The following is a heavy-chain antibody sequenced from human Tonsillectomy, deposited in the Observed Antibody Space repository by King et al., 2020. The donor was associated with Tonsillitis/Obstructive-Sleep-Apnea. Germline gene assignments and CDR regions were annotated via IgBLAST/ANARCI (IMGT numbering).Heavy chain of an antibody. CDR2: ISWNSGSI. J-gene: IGHJ4*02. D-gene: IGHD3-3*01. CDR3: AKDLEYYDCGGGFDY. Sequence: VQLVESGGGLVQPGRSLRLSCAASGFTFDDYAMHWVRQAPGKGLEWVSGISWNSGSIGYADSVKGRFTISRDNAKNSLYLQMNSLRAEDTALYYCAKDLEYYDCGGGFDYWGQGTLVTVSS. CDR1: GFTFDDYA. V-gene: IGHV3-9*01.